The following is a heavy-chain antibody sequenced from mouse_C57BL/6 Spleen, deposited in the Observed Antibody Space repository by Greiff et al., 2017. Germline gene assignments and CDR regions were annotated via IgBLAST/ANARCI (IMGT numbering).Heavy chain of an antibody. D-gene: IGHD1-1*01. J-gene: IGHJ2*01. CDR2: ISSGSSTI. Sequence: EVMLVESGGGLVKPGGSLKLSCAASGFTFSDYGMPWVRQAPEKGLEWVAYISSGSSTIYYADTVKGRFTISRDNAKNTLFLQLTSLRSEDTAMYYCARQGSNYLDDWGQGTTLTVSS. CDR3: ARQGSNYLDD. V-gene: IGHV5-17*01. CDR1: GFTFSDYG.